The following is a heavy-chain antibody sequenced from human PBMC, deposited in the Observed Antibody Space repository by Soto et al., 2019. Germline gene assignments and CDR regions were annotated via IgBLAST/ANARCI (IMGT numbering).Heavy chain of an antibody. D-gene: IGHD6-19*01. CDR3: AKDHGYAGGWHTPYYFDS. CDR1: GFTFSSYA. V-gene: IGHV3-23*01. J-gene: IGHJ4*02. CDR2: ISAGGDST. Sequence: GGSLRLSCAASGFTFSSYAMSWVRQAPGKGLEWVSSISAGGDSTYYADSVRGRFTITSDNSKNTLYLQMNSLRAADTAVYYCAKDHGYAGGWHTPYYFDSWGQGTLVTVSS.